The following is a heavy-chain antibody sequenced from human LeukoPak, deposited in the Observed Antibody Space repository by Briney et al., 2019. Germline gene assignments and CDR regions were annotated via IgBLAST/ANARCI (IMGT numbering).Heavy chain of an antibody. D-gene: IGHD3-22*01. CDR2: ISYDGSNK. J-gene: IGHJ4*02. V-gene: IGHV3-30-3*01. CDR1: GFTFSSYA. Sequence: GGSLRLSCAASGFTFSSYAMHWVRQAPGKGLEWVAVISYDGSNKYYADSVKGRFTISRDNSKNTLYLQMNSLRAEDTAVYYCARDNYYDSSGRFDYWGQGTLVTVSS. CDR3: ARDNYYDSSGRFDY.